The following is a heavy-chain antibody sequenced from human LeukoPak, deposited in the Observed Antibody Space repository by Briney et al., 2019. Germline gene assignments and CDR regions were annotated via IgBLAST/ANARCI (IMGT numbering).Heavy chain of an antibody. Sequence: SETLSLTCTVSGGSISSYYWSWIRQPPGKGLEWLGYIYNGRDTNYNPSLNSRVTFSVDTSKNQFSLKLSSVTAADTAVYYCARKGPIAATGPDYWGQGTLVTVSS. CDR1: GGSISSYY. D-gene: IGHD6-13*01. CDR3: ARKGPIAATGPDY. CDR2: IYNGRDT. V-gene: IGHV4-59*01. J-gene: IGHJ4*02.